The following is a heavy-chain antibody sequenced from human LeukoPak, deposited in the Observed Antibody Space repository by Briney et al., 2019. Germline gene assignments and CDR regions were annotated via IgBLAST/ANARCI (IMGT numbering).Heavy chain of an antibody. Sequence: GGSLRLSCAASGFTFDDYGMSWVRQAPGKGLEWVSGINWNGGSTGYADSVKGRFTISRDNAKNSLYLQMNSLRAEDTALYYCARSNLYYYDSSGYYYLDYWGQGTLVTVSS. J-gene: IGHJ4*02. D-gene: IGHD3-22*01. CDR2: INWNGGST. V-gene: IGHV3-20*04. CDR3: ARSNLYYYDSSGYYYLDY. CDR1: GFTFDDYG.